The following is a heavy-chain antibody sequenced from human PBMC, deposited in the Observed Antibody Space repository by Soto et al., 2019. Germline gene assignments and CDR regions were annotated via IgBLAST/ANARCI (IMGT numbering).Heavy chain of an antibody. D-gene: IGHD3-10*01. CDR2: IYYSGST. CDR3: AREFYGSGTNWFDP. Sequence: SETLSLTCTVSGGSISSYYWSWIRQPPGKGLEWIGYIYYSGSTNYNPSLKSRVTISVDTSKNQFSLKRSSVTAADTALYYCAREFYGSGTNWFDPWGQGTLVTVSS. V-gene: IGHV4-59*01. J-gene: IGHJ5*02. CDR1: GGSISSYY.